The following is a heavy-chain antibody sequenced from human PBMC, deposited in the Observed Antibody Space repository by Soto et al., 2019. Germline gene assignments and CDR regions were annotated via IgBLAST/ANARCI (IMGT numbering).Heavy chain of an antibody. J-gene: IGHJ4*02. CDR1: GFTFRSYA. D-gene: IGHD4-17*01. Sequence: QVQLVESGGGVVQPGESLRLACAASGFTFRSYAMHWVRQTPRKGLEWVAIMWYDGSNQYYADSVKGRFTISRDNSNSTLYMEMNSLRVEDTAVYYCARDRNYGGNSPCFDYGGQGVLVTVSS. V-gene: IGHV3-33*01. CDR3: ARDRNYGGNSPCFDY. CDR2: MWYDGSNQ.